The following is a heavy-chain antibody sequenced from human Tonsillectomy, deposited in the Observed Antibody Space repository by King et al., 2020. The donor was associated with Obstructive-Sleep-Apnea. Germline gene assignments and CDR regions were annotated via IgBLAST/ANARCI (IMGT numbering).Heavy chain of an antibody. CDR1: VGSISNYY. CDR3: ARHRGVEDYGGYGDYFDY. V-gene: IGHV4-59*08. CDR2: MYYIGNT. D-gene: IGHD5-12*01. J-gene: IGHJ4*02. Sequence: VQLQESGPGLVKPSETLSLTCTVSVGSISNYYWSWIRQPPGKGLEWIGYMYYIGNTNFNPSLKSRVTISADTSKIQFSLRLRSVTAADTAVYYCARHRGVEDYGGYGDYFDYWGQGTLVTVSS.